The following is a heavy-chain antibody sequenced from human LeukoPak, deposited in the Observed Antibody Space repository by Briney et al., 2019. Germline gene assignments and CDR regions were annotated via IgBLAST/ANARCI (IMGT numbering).Heavy chain of an antibody. Sequence: SQTLSLTCTVSGASLSSYYWGWIRPPPGKGRWWIGYIYYSGSTHYNPSLKSRVSMSVDTSKNQFSLKLSSVTAADTAVYYCARQYDFWSGLFDYWGQRILVTVSS. CDR3: ARQYDFWSGLFDY. J-gene: IGHJ4*02. D-gene: IGHD3-3*01. CDR1: GASLSSYY. CDR2: IYYSGST. V-gene: IGHV4-59*08.